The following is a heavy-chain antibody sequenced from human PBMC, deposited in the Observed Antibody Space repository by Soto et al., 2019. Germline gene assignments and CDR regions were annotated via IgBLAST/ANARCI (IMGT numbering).Heavy chain of an antibody. Sequence: ESGGGLVKPGGSLRLSCAASGFTFSNAWMSWVRQAPGKGLEWVGRIKSKTDGGTTDYAAPVKGRFTISRDDSKNTLYLQMNSLKTEDTAVYYCTTDRGYYGSGSYYNGWGQGTLVTVSS. CDR3: TTDRGYYGSGSYYNG. J-gene: IGHJ4*02. V-gene: IGHV3-15*01. CDR2: IKSKTDGGTT. D-gene: IGHD3-10*01. CDR1: GFTFSNAW.